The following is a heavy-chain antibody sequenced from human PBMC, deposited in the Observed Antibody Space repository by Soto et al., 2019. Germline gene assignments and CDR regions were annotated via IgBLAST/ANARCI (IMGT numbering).Heavy chain of an antibody. Sequence: GGSLRLSCAASGFTFSSYSMSWVRQAPGKGLEWVSGFRSGGDDETTYYADAVRGRFTISRDNSKNTLFLQMNSLRAEDTAIYYCEKKVNSGSGSQFLDYWGQGTLVTVSS. CDR1: GFTFSSYS. V-gene: IGHV3-23*01. J-gene: IGHJ4*02. D-gene: IGHD3-10*01. CDR2: FRSGGDDETT. CDR3: EKKVNSGSGSQFLDY.